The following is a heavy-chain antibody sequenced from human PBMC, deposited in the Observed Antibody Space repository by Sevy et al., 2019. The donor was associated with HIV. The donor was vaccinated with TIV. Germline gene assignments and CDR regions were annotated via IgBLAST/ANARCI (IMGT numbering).Heavy chain of an antibody. Sequence: SETLSLTCTVSGGSISSSSYYWGWIRQPPGKGLEWIGSIYSTGSTSYNPSLRSRVTVSADTSKNQLSLKLDSVSAADTAVYYCAAPSASGWYEGTGGYFDFWGRGTLVTVSS. J-gene: IGHJ2*01. CDR1: GGSISSSSYY. D-gene: IGHD6-19*01. V-gene: IGHV4-39*01. CDR3: AAPSASGWYEGTGGYFDF. CDR2: IYSTGST.